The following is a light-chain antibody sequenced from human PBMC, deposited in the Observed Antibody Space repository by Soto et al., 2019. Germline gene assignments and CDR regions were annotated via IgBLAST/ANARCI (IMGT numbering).Light chain of an antibody. CDR3: QQYGSSQS. Sequence: EIVLTQSPGTLSLSPGERATLSCRASQSVSSSYLACYQQKPGQAPRLLIYGASSRATGIPDRFSGSGSGTDFTLTISRLEPEYFAVYYCQQYGSSQSFGQGTKVEIK. CDR1: QSVSSSY. J-gene: IGKJ1*01. V-gene: IGKV3-20*01. CDR2: GAS.